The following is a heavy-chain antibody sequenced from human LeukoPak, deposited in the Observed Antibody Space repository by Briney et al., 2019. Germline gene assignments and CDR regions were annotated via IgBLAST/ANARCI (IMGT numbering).Heavy chain of an antibody. CDR2: IFPSDSDT. D-gene: IGHD3-3*01. CDR1: GYSFNSYW. J-gene: IGHJ4*02. Sequence: GESLKISCKGSGYSFNSYWIGWVRQMPGKGLVWMGIIFPSDSDTRYSPSFQGQVTISADRSINTAYLQWSSLKASDTAMYYCARRFNNYDFWTRWGQGTLVTVSS. V-gene: IGHV5-51*01. CDR3: ARRFNNYDFWTR.